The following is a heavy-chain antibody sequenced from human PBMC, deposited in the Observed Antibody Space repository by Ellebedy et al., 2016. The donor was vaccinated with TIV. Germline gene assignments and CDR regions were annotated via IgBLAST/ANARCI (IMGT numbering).Heavy chain of an antibody. CDR2: INHSGST. CDR1: GGSISSYY. CDR3: ARDSSSSWVYSWQNSQYNWFNP. Sequence: SETLSLXXTVSGGSISSYYWSWIRQPPGKGLEWIGEINHSGSTNYNPSLKSRVTISVDTSKNQFSLKLSSVTAADTAVYYCARDSSSSWVYSWQNSQYNWFNPWGQGTLVTVSS. J-gene: IGHJ5*02. D-gene: IGHD6-6*01. V-gene: IGHV4-34*01.